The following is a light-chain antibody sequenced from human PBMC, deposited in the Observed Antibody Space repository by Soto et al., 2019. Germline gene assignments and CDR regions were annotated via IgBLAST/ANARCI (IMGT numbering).Light chain of an antibody. V-gene: IGLV1-40*01. CDR1: SSNIGAGYD. CDR3: QSYDGRLSARV. CDR2: GNS. J-gene: IGLJ3*02. Sequence: QSVLTQPPSVSGAPGQRVTISCTGSSSNIGAGYDVHWYQQLPGTAPKLLIYGNSNRPSGVPDRISGSKSGTSASLAITGLQAEDGADYYCQSYDGRLSARVFGGGITLTVL.